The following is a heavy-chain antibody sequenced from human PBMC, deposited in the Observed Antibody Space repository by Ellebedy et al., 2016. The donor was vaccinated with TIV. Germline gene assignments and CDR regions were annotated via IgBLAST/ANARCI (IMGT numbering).Heavy chain of an antibody. Sequence: GGSLRLSXAVSGFSIGRDWMSWVRQAPGKGLEWVSTISAGSDTTRLADSVKGRFTISRDSSKNSVYLRMNNLRVEDTAVYYCRQGHYADLWGQGTLVTVSS. D-gene: IGHD4-17*01. J-gene: IGHJ4*02. CDR1: GFSIGRDW. CDR2: ISAGSDTT. CDR3: RQGHYADL. V-gene: IGHV3-23*01.